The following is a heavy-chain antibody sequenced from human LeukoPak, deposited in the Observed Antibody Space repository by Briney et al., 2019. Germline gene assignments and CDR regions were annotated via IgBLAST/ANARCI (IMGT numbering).Heavy chain of an antibody. D-gene: IGHD3-10*01. CDR3: ARQATVGRTGGLFDY. CDR1: GGSISSSSYY. V-gene: IGHV4-39*01. CDR2: IYYSGST. Sequence: PLETLSLTCTVSGGSISSSSYYWGWIRQPPGKGLEWIGSIYYSGSTYYNPSLKSRVTISVDTSKNQFSLKLSSVTAADTAVYYCARQATVGRTGGLFDYWGQGTLVTVSS. J-gene: IGHJ4*02.